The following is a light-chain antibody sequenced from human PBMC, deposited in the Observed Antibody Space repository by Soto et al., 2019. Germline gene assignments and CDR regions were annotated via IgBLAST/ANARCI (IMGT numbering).Light chain of an antibody. J-gene: IGKJ1*01. CDR3: QQYYSYPPT. V-gene: IGKV1-8*01. CDR1: PGITIY. Sequence: LQMTPSPSSLSASPGDIVTITCRASPGITIYFALYQQKPGKAPKLLIYAASTLQSGVPSRFSGSGSGTDFTLTISCLQSEDFATYYCQQYYSYPPTFGQGTKVDIK. CDR2: AAS.